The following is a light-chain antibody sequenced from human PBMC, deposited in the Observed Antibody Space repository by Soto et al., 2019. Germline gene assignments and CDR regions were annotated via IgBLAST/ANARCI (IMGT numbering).Light chain of an antibody. Sequence: DIQMTRSPSSLSASVGDRVTVTCRASQSISNNLNWYQKKQGKAPTLLIFAASTLQTGVPSRFSGSGFGTDFTLTISSLQLEDFATYYCQQSYTSPLTFGGGTKVDVK. CDR3: QQSYTSPLT. CDR2: AAS. CDR1: QSISNN. V-gene: IGKV1-39*01. J-gene: IGKJ4*01.